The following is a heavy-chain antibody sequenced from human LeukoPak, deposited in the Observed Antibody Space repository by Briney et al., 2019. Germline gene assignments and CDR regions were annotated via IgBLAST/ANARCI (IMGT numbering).Heavy chain of an antibody. J-gene: IGHJ4*02. CDR2: ISAISSSST. CDR1: GFTFSSYS. CDR3: ARDPRYFDCPRD. D-gene: IGHD3-9*01. V-gene: IGHV3-48*01. Sequence: GGSLRLSCAASGFTFSSYSMNWVRQAPGKGLEWVSYISAISSSSTYYADSVKGRFTLSRDNSKNTLYLQMNSLRAEDTAVYYCARDPRYFDCPRDWGQGTLVTVSS.